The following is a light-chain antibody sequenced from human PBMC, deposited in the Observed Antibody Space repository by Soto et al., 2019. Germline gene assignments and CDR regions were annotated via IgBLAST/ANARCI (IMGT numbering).Light chain of an antibody. Sequence: EIVMTQSPATLSVSPGERATLSCRASQSVSSNLAWYQQKPGQAPRLLIYGASTRATGNPARFSGSGSGTEFTLTISSLQSEDFAVYYCQQYNKWPTFGQGTKVEIK. CDR2: GAS. V-gene: IGKV3-15*01. J-gene: IGKJ1*01. CDR3: QQYNKWPT. CDR1: QSVSSN.